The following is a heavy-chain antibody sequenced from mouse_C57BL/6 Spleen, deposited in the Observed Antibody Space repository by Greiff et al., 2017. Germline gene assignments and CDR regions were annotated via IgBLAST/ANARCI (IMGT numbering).Heavy chain of an antibody. CDR1: GYTFTSYW. J-gene: IGHJ4*01. CDR3: ARRRGAMDY. Sequence: QVQLQQPGAALVRPGTSVKLSCKASGYTFTSYWMHWVKQRPGQGLEWIGVIDPSDSYTNYNQKFKGKATLTVDTSSSTAYMQLSSLTSEDSAVYYCARRRGAMDYWGQGTSVTVSS. CDR2: IDPSDSYT. V-gene: IGHV1-59*01.